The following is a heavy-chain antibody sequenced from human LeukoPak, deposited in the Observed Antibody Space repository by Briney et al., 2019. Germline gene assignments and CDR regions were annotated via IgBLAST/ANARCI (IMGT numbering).Heavy chain of an antibody. CDR3: ASQRYNWNDALDY. Sequence: SETLSLTCSVSGGSTSSHYWSWIRQPAGKGLEWIGRIYMSGSTNYNPSLKSRVTMSVDTSKNQFSLKLSSVTAADTAVYYCASQRYNWNDALDYWGQGTLVTVSS. CDR1: GGSTSSHY. D-gene: IGHD1-1*01. V-gene: IGHV4-4*07. J-gene: IGHJ4*02. CDR2: IYMSGST.